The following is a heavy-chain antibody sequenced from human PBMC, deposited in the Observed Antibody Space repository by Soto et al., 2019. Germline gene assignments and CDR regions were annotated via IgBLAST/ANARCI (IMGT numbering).Heavy chain of an antibody. Sequence: QVTLKESGPVLVKATETLTLTCSISGFSLTTGRMGVSWIRQPPGKALEWLAHIFSNNERSYTTSLQHRLSISADTSKRPVVLTMPDVGPVDAATYFCARLVADSSWYYYGLDVWGQGASVTVS. CDR3: ARLVADSSWYYYGLDV. D-gene: IGHD3-10*01. J-gene: IGHJ6*02. CDR1: GFSLTTGRMG. CDR2: IFSNNER. V-gene: IGHV2-26*03.